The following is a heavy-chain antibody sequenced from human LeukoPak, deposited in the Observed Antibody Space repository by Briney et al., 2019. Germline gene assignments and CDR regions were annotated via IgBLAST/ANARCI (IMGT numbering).Heavy chain of an antibody. CDR3: ARRLTTYYYDSSGDGAFDI. J-gene: IGHJ3*02. D-gene: IGHD3-22*01. CDR2: INPNSGGT. Sequence: ASVKVSCKASGYTFTGYYMHWVRQAPGQGLEWMGWINPNSGGTNYAQKFQGRVTMTRDTSISTAYMELSRLRSDDTAVYYCARRLTTYYYDSSGDGAFDIWGQGTMVTVSS. CDR1: GYTFTGYY. V-gene: IGHV1-2*02.